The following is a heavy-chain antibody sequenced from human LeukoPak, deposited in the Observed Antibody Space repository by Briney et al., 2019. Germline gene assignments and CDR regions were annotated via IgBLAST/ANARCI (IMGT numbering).Heavy chain of an antibody. CDR1: GYTFTSYG. Sequence: ASVKVSCKASGYTFTSYGISWVRQAPGQGLEWMGWISAYNGNTNYAQKLQGRVTMTTDTSTSTAYMELSSLRSEDTAVYYCARRGDSSSLRGSWFDPWGQGTLVTVSS. J-gene: IGHJ5*02. V-gene: IGHV1-18*01. D-gene: IGHD6-13*01. CDR2: ISAYNGNT. CDR3: ARRGDSSSLRGSWFDP.